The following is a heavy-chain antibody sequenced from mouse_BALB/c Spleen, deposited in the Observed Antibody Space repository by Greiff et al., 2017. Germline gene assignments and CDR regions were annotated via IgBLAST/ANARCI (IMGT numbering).Heavy chain of an antibody. D-gene: IGHD2-4*01. CDR1: GFSLTSYG. V-gene: IGHV2-9*02. J-gene: IGHJ4*01. Sequence: VKLVESGPGLVAPSQSLSITCTVSGFSLTSYGVHWVRQPPGKGLEWLGVIWAGGSTNYNSALMSRLSISKDNSKSQVFLKMNRLQTDDTAMYYCARAEPSTMITTVGGQGTSVTVSS. CDR2: IWAGGST. CDR3: ARAEPSTMITTV.